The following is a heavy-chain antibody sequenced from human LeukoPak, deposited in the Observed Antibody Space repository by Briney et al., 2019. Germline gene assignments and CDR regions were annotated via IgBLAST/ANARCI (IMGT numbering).Heavy chain of an antibody. V-gene: IGHV3-53*04. Sequence: TGGSLRLSCAASGFTFSSYAMSWVRQAPGKGLEWVSVIYSGGSTYYADSVKGRFTLSRHNSKNTLYLQMNSLRAEDTAVYYCARVGGYGDYSFSYWGQGTLVTVSS. CDR1: GFTFSSYA. D-gene: IGHD4-17*01. CDR2: IYSGGST. J-gene: IGHJ4*02. CDR3: ARVGGYGDYSFSY.